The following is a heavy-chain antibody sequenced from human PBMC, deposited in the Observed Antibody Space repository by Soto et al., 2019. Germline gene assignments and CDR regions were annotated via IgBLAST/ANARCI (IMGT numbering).Heavy chain of an antibody. Sequence: PGESLKISCKGSGYNFINYWIAWVRQMPGRGLEWMGIIYPGDSDTRYSPSFQGQVTISADKSISTAYLQWSSLKASDTAMYYCARTARNYYYNDMDVWGQGTTVTVSS. CDR3: ARTARNYYYNDMDV. CDR2: IYPGDSDT. J-gene: IGHJ6*02. V-gene: IGHV5-51*01. CDR1: GYNFINYW.